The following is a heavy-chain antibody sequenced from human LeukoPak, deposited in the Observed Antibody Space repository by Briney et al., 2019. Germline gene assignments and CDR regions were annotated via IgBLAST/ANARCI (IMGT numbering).Heavy chain of an antibody. CDR2: INPDTGVT. V-gene: IGHV1-2*02. J-gene: IGHJ4*02. CDR3: AREAPCDLTGCAHDY. Sequence: GASVKVSCKASGYTFTDYHMFWVRQAPGQGLEWVGYINPDTGVTNYAPRFQGRVTMTRDTSISTAYMELRRMTSGDTAVYFCAREAPCDLTGCAHDYWGQGTLVTVS. CDR1: GYTFTDYH. D-gene: IGHD2-15*01.